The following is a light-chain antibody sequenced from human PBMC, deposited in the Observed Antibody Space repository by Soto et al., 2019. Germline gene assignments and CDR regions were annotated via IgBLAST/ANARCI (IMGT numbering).Light chain of an antibody. Sequence: QSALTQPPSASGSPGQPVAISCTGASSDVGGYNYVSWYQQHPGKAPKLMIYEVNKRPSGVPDRFSGSKSGNTASLTVSGLQAEDEADYYCSSYAGSNAVVFGGGTKVTVL. CDR3: SSYAGSNAVV. CDR2: EVN. J-gene: IGLJ2*01. CDR1: SSDVGGYNY. V-gene: IGLV2-8*01.